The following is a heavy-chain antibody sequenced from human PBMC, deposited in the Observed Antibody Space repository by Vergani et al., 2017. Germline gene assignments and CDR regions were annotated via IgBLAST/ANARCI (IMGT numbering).Heavy chain of an antibody. CDR2: IYYSGST. CDR1: GGSISSGGYY. D-gene: IGHD5-18*01. V-gene: IGHV4-31*03. Sequence: QVQLQESGPGLVKPSQTLSLTCTVSGGSISSGGYYWSWIRQHPGKGLEWIGYIYYSGSTYYNPSLKSRVTISVDTSKNQFSLKLSSVTAADTAVYYCASPGDTAMVSPGWDWYFDLWGRGTLVTVSS. J-gene: IGHJ2*01. CDR3: ASPGDTAMVSPGWDWYFDL.